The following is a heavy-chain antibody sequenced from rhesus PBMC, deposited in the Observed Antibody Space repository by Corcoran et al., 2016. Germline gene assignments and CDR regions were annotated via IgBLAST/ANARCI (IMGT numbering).Heavy chain of an antibody. J-gene: IGHJ4*01. CDR1: GGSISSNY. Sequence: QVQLQQWGEGLVKPSETLSLTCAVYGGSISSNYWSWIRQPPGKGLEWIGRSRSGGSTNYNPTLKSRGTSSIDTSKNQFSLKLSSVTAADTAVYYCARDQVDFWTGYYHDYWGQGVLVTVSS. CDR2: SRSGGST. D-gene: IGHD3-3*01. V-gene: IGHV4-160*01. CDR3: ARDQVDFWTGYYHDY.